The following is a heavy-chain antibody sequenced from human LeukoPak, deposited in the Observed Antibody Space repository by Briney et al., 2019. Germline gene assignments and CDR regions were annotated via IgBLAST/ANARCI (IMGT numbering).Heavy chain of an antibody. J-gene: IGHJ3*01. Sequence: SGPALVKPTQTLTLTCTFSGFSLSTSGMCVNWIRQPPGKALEWLARIDWDDDKYYSTSLKTRLTISKDTSKNQVVLTMTNIDPVDTATYYCARIPTSCTSSSCYRHAFDFWGQGTAVTVSS. D-gene: IGHD2-2*01. CDR2: IDWDDDK. CDR1: GFSLSTSGMC. V-gene: IGHV2-70*11. CDR3: ARIPTSCTSSSCYRHAFDF.